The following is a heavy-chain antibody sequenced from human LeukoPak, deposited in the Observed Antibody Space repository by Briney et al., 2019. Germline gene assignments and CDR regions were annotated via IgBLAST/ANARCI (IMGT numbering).Heavy chain of an antibody. D-gene: IGHD3-3*01. J-gene: IGHJ5*02. CDR1: GYTFTSYG. CDR2: ISAYNGNT. V-gene: IGHV1-18*01. CDR3: ARNAENYDFWSGRNWFDP. Sequence: GASVKVSCKASGYTFTSYGISWVRQAPGQGLEWMGWISAYNGNTNYVQKVQGRVTMTTDTSTSTAYMELRSLRSDDTAVYYRARNAENYDFWSGRNWFDPWGQGTLVTVSS.